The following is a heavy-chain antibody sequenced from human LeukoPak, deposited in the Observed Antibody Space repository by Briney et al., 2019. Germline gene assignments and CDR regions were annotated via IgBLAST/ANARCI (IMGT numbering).Heavy chain of an antibody. J-gene: IGHJ3*02. CDR1: GGTFSSYA. D-gene: IGHD3-22*01. Sequence: SVKVSCKASGGTFSSYAISWVRQAPGQGLEWMGGIIPIFGTANYAQKFQGRVTITADESTSTAYMELSSLRSEDTAVYYCARGSHYYYDSSSDAFDIWGQGTMVTVSS. V-gene: IGHV1-69*13. CDR2: IIPIFGTA. CDR3: ARGSHYYYDSSSDAFDI.